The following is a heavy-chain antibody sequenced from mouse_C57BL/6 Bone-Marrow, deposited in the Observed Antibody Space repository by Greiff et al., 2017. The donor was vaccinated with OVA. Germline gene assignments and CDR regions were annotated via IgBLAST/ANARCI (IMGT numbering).Heavy chain of an antibody. CDR2: SRNKANDYTT. CDR1: GFTFSDFY. V-gene: IGHV7-1*01. CDR3: ARDARDLYAMDD. J-gene: IGHJ4*01. Sequence: EVMLVESGGGLVQSGRSLRLSCATSGFTFSDFYMEWVRQAPGKGLEWIAASRNKANDYTTEYSASVKGRFIVSRDTSQSILYLQMNALRAEDTAIYYCARDARDLYAMDDWGQGTSVTVSS.